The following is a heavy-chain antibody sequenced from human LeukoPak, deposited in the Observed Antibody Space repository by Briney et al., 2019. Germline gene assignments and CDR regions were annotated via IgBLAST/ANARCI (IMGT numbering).Heavy chain of an antibody. D-gene: IGHD6-13*01. CDR1: GVSIDIYY. CDR3: ARSTGYSTTWELDS. Sequence: SETLSLTCTVSGVSIDIYYWNWIRQSPGKGLEWIGFTSSIGRTNANASLKSRVTLSVDTSKSHFSLRMYFVTAADTAVYYCARSTGYSTTWELDSWGQGILVTVSS. V-gene: IGHV4-59*01. CDR2: TSSIGRT. J-gene: IGHJ4*02.